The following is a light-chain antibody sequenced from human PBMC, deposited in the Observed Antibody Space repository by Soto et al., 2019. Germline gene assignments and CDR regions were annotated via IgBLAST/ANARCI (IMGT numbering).Light chain of an antibody. J-gene: IGKJ1*01. Sequence: EIVFTQSPGTLSLSPGERATLSRRVSQSVSSSYLAWYQQKPGQAPRLLIYGASSRASGIPDRFSGSGSGTDFTLTISRLEPEDLAVYCCQQYGSSPWTFGQGTKVDIK. CDR1: QSVSSSY. CDR3: QQYGSSPWT. CDR2: GAS. V-gene: IGKV3-20*01.